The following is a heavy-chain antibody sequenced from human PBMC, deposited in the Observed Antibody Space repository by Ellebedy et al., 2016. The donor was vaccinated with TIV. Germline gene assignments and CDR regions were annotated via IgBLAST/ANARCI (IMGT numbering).Heavy chain of an antibody. CDR1: GYSINSAYY. J-gene: IGHJ5*02. V-gene: IGHV4-38-2*02. D-gene: IGHD1-26*01. CDR2: IYPSGNT. CDR3: ARAREAHWFDP. Sequence: MPSETLSLTCTVSGYSINSAYYWGWIRQPPGKGLEWIGSIYPSGNTYYNPSLKSRVTISVDTSKNQFSLKLSSVTAADTAVYYCARAREAHWFDPWGQGTLVTVSS.